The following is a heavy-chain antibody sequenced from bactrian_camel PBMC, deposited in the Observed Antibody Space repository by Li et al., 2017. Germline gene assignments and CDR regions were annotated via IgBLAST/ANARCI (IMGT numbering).Heavy chain of an antibody. CDR3: AADPRASRCFGALEYHY. CDR1: GYTLSSGI. Sequence: HVQLVESGGGSVQTGGSLRLSCAASGYTLSSGIMAWFRQRPGKEREGVAAIDKDGSTSYAESVKGRFTISLDNNKKILYLQMNALKPEDTAMYYCAADPRASRCFGALEYHYWGQGTQVTVS. J-gene: IGHJ4*01. CDR2: IDKDGST. D-gene: IGHD3*01. V-gene: IGHV3S53*01.